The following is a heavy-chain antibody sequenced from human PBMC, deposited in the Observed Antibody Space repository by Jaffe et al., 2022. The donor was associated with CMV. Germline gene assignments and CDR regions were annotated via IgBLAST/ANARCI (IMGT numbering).Heavy chain of an antibody. Sequence: QVQLVQSGAEVKKPGSSVKVSCKASGGTFSSYAISWVRQAPGQGLEWMGGIIPIFGTANYAQKFQGRVTITADESTSTAYMELSSLRSEDTAVYYCARDPLVDIVATMYPPYYYYGMDVWGQGTTVTVSS. CDR3: ARDPLVDIVATMYPPYYYYGMDV. J-gene: IGHJ6*02. V-gene: IGHV1-69*01. D-gene: IGHD5-12*01. CDR1: GGTFSSYA. CDR2: IIPIFGTA.